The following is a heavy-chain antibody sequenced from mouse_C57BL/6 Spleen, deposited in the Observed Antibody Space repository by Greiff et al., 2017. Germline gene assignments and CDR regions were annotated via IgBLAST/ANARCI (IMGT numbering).Heavy chain of an antibody. CDR1: GYTFTSYW. D-gene: IGHD4-1*01. CDR2: IDPSDSET. J-gene: IGHJ2*01. V-gene: IGHV1-52*01. CDR3: ARKTGTGLWDY. Sequence: VQLQQPGAELVRPGSSVKLSCKASGYTFTSYWMHWVKQRPIQGLEWIGNIDPSDSETHYNQKFKDKATLTVDKSSSTAYMQLGSLTSEDSAVYHCARKTGTGLWDYWGQGTTLTVSS.